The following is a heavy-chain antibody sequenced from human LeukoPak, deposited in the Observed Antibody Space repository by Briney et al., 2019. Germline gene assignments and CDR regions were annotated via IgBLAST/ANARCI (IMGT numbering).Heavy chain of an antibody. CDR1: GGFISSYY. J-gene: IGHJ4*02. CDR2: IYSSGST. Sequence: PSETLSLTCTVSGGFISSYYWSWIRQPPGKGLEWIGYIYSSGSTSYNPSLKSRVTISVDTSKRQFSLKLRSVTAADTAVYYCATGVADYGDSTRGLFDSWGQGTLVTVSS. D-gene: IGHD4-17*01. V-gene: IGHV4-59*01. CDR3: ATGVADYGDSTRGLFDS.